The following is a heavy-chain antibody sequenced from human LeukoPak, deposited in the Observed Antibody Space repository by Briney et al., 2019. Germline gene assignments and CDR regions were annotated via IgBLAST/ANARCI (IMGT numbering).Heavy chain of an antibody. J-gene: IGHJ6*03. Sequence: SVKVSCKASGGTFSSYAISWVRQAPGQGLEWMGGIIPIFGTANYAQKFQGRVTIATDESTSTAYMELSSLRSEDTAVYYCARDQGVRYFDWLSNTSYYYYMDVWGKGTTVTVSS. CDR2: IIPIFGTA. CDR1: GGTFSSYA. D-gene: IGHD3-9*01. V-gene: IGHV1-69*05. CDR3: ARDQGVRYFDWLSNTSYYYYMDV.